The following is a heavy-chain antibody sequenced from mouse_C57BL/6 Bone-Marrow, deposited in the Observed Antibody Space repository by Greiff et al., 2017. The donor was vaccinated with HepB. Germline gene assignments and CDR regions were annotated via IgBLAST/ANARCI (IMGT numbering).Heavy chain of an antibody. Sequence: QVQLKQPGAELVRPGSSVKLSCKASGYTFTSYWMHWVKQRPIQGLEWIGNIDPSDSETHYNQKFKDKATLTVDKSSSTAYMQLSSLTSEDSAVYYCARGRYYGNFYWYFDVWGTGTTVTVSS. CDR1: GYTFTSYW. D-gene: IGHD2-1*01. J-gene: IGHJ1*03. CDR3: ARGRYYGNFYWYFDV. V-gene: IGHV1-52*01. CDR2: IDPSDSET.